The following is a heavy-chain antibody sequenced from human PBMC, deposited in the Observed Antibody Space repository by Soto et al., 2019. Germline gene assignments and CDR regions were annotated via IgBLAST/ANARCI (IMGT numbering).Heavy chain of an antibody. V-gene: IGHV4-30-4*02. CDR3: ARGYCSSTICYIWDNWFDP. CDR1: GGSINNNYYY. J-gene: IGHJ5*02. D-gene: IGHD2-2*02. Sequence: SSETLSLTCTVSGGSINNNYYYWSWIRQPPGKGLEWIGHIYDSGTTYSNPSLESRVTISVDTSKNQFSLKLSSVTAADTAVYYCARGYCSSTICYIWDNWFDPWGQGTLVTVSS. CDR2: IYDSGTT.